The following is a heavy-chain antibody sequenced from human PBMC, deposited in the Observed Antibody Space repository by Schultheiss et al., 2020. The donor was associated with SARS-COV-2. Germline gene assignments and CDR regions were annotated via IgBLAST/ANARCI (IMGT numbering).Heavy chain of an antibody. CDR2: INWNGGST. CDR1: GFTFSSYA. D-gene: IGHD6-19*01. Sequence: GGSLRLSCAASGFTFSSYAMHWVRQAPGKGLEWVSGINWNGGSTGYADSVKGRFTISRDNAKNSLYLQMNSLRAEDTAVYYCANTRLWLVQPNARFDYWGQGTLVTVSS. V-gene: IGHV3-20*04. CDR3: ANTRLWLVQPNARFDY. J-gene: IGHJ4*02.